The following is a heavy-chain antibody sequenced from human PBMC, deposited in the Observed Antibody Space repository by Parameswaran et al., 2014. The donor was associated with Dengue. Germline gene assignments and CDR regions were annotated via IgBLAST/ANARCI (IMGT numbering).Heavy chain of an antibody. CDR2: INPSGGST. Sequence: WVRQAPGQGLEWMGIINPSGGSTSYAQKFQGRVTMTRDTSTSTVYMELSSLRSEDTAVYYCARSYYDILTGIKYFDYWARNPGHRLL. J-gene: IGHJ4*01. CDR3: ARSYYDILTGIKYFDY. D-gene: IGHD3-9*01. V-gene: IGHV1-46*03.